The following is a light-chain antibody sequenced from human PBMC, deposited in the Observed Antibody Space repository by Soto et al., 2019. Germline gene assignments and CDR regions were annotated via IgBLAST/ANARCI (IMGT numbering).Light chain of an antibody. CDR2: GNS. Sequence: QSLLTQPPSVSGAPGQRVTISCTGSSSNIGAGYDVHWYQQLPGTAPKLLIYGNSNRPSGVPDRFSGSKSGTSASLAITGLQAEDEADYYCQSYDSSLSVFFGTGTKLTVL. V-gene: IGLV1-40*01. J-gene: IGLJ1*01. CDR3: QSYDSSLSVF. CDR1: SSNIGAGYD.